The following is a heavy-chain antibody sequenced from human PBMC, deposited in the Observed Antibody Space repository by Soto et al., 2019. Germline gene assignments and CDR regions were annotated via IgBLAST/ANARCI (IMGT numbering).Heavy chain of an antibody. CDR1: GFTFSGYA. CDR3: AKNRGRVSTSGHFDY. J-gene: IGHJ4*02. CDR2: IHGGGNSA. Sequence: EVQLLESGGDLVQPGRSLRLSCAASGFTFSGYAMSWVRQAPGKGLEWVSVIHGGGNSAYYADSVKGRFTISRDNSKNPLYLQMSSRRGEDTAVYYCAKNRGRVSTSGHFDYWGQGTLVTVSS. V-gene: IGHV3-23*01. D-gene: IGHD3-10*01.